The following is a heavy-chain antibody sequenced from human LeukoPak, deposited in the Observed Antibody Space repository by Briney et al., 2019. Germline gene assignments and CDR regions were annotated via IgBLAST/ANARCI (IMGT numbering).Heavy chain of an antibody. CDR2: ISGSGGST. V-gene: IGHV3-23*01. CDR3: AEDSSGYYALPYFDY. J-gene: IGHJ4*02. CDR1: GFTFSSYA. D-gene: IGHD3-22*01. Sequence: GXSLRLSCAASGFTFSSYAMSWVRQAPGKGLEWVSGISGSGGSTYYADSVKGRFDISRDNTKNTVYLQMNSLRAEDTAVYYCAEDSSGYYALPYFDYWGQGTLVTVSS.